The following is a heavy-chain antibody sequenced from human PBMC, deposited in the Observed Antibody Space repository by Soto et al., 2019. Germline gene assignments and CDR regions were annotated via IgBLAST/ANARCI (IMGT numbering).Heavy chain of an antibody. CDR2: ISYDGSNK. Sequence: QVQLVESGGGVVQPGRSLRLSCAASGFTFSSYAMHWVRQAPGKGLEWVAVISYDGSNKYYADSVKGRFTISRDNSKNTLYLQMNSLRAEDTAVYYCARDPDDSSSYFAFDIWGQGTMVTVSS. CDR1: GFTFSSYA. J-gene: IGHJ3*02. CDR3: ARDPDDSSSYFAFDI. V-gene: IGHV3-30-3*01. D-gene: IGHD3-22*01.